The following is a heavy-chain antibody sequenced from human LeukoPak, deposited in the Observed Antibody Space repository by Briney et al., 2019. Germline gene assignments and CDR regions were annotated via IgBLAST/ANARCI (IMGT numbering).Heavy chain of an antibody. CDR1: GYTFTSYD. CDR3: ARASQLAAAGGSFYYYYMDV. J-gene: IGHJ6*03. CDR2: MNPNSGNT. Sequence: ASAKVSCKASGYTFTSYDINWVRQATGQGLEWMGWMNPNSGNTGYAQKFQGRVTMTRNTSISTAYMELSSLRSEDTAVYYCARASQLAAAGGSFYYYYMDVWGKGTTVTVSS. D-gene: IGHD6-13*01. V-gene: IGHV1-8*01.